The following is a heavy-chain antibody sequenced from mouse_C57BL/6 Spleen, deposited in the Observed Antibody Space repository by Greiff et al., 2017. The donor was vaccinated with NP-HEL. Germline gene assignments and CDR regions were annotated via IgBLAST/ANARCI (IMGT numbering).Heavy chain of an antibody. CDR1: GYTFTDYY. CDR2: INPYNGGT. CDR3: ARSSGKGYYAMDY. J-gene: IGHJ4*01. D-gene: IGHD2-1*01. V-gene: IGHV1-19*01. Sequence: EVQLQQSGPVLVKPGASVKMSCKASGYTFTDYYMNWVKQSHGKSLEWIGVINPYNGGTSYNQKFKGKATLTVDKSSSTAYMELNSLTSEDSAVYYCARSSGKGYYAMDYWGQGTSVTVSS.